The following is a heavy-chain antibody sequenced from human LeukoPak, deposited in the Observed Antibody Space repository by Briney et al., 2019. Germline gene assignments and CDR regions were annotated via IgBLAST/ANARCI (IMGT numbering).Heavy chain of an antibody. V-gene: IGHV3-48*03. CDR3: ARDKLDGSGTSVLDY. CDR1: GFTFSSYE. CDR2: ISSSGSTI. Sequence: GGSLRLSCAASGFTFSSYEMNWVRQAPGKGLEWVSYISSSGSTIYYADSVKGRFTVSRDNAKNSLYLQMNSLRAEDTAVYYCARDKLDGSGTSVLDYWGQGTLVTVSS. J-gene: IGHJ4*02. D-gene: IGHD3-10*01.